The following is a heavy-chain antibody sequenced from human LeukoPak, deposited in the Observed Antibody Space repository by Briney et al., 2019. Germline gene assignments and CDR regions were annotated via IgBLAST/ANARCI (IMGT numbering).Heavy chain of an antibody. Sequence: ASVKVSCKASGYTFTSYYMHWVRQAPGQGLEWMGIINPSGGSTSYAQKFQGRVTMTRDTSISTAYMELSRLRSDDTAVYYCARPLRYCSGGSCYLDAFDIWGQGTMVTVSS. CDR2: INPSGGST. D-gene: IGHD2-15*01. CDR3: ARPLRYCSGGSCYLDAFDI. V-gene: IGHV1-46*01. CDR1: GYTFTSYY. J-gene: IGHJ3*02.